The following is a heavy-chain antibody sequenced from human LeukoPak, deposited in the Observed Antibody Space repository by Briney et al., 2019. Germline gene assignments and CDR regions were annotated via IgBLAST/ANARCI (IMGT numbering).Heavy chain of an antibody. Sequence: GGSLRLSCSASGFTFSNYAMHWVRQAPGKGLEYVSAISSDGGSTYYADSVKGRFTISRDTSKNTLYLQMSSMRAEHTAVYFCVRAETWIQLWFFDYWGQGTLITVSS. CDR1: GFTFSNYA. J-gene: IGHJ4*02. D-gene: IGHD5-18*01. CDR2: ISSDGGST. V-gene: IGHV3-64D*09. CDR3: VRAETWIQLWFFDY.